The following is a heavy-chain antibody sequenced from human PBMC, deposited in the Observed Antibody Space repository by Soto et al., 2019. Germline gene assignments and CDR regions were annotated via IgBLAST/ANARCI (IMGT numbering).Heavy chain of an antibody. CDR3: ARPTSTGTTSGYYFDY. D-gene: IGHD1-7*01. CDR2: IIPILDIT. J-gene: IGHJ4*02. CDR1: GGTFSSYP. Sequence: QVQLVQSGAEVKKPGSSVKVYCKASGGTFSSYPISWVRQAPGQGLEWMGRIIPILDITDYAQRFQGRVTITADKSMSTAYMELSSLSSDDTAVYYCARPTSTGTTSGYYFDYWGQGTLVTVSS. V-gene: IGHV1-69*02.